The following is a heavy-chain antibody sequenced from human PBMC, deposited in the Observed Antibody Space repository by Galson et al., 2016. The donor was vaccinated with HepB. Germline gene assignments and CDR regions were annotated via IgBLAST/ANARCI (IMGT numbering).Heavy chain of an antibody. CDR1: GDSVSSNFAT. Sequence: CAISGDSVSSNFATWNWIRHSPSRGLEWLGRTYYRSQWYIDYAVPVRGRININPDTSKNQFSLQLDSVTPEDMAVYYCAREFVSSFTHWGQGTLLTVSS. D-gene: IGHD6-6*01. V-gene: IGHV6-1*01. CDR3: AREFVSSFTH. J-gene: IGHJ4*02. CDR2: TYYRSQWYI.